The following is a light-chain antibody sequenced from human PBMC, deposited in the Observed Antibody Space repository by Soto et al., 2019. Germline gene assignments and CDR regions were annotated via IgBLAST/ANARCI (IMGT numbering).Light chain of an antibody. J-gene: IGKJ1*01. V-gene: IGKV3-20*01. Sequence: PGRGASRSSRASQSVGINVAWYQQKPGQAPRILIYGESTRATGSPDRFSGSGSGTDFALTMSRLAPEEFAVYYCQTYRSSLWTWGQGTKVDIK. CDR2: GES. CDR1: QSVGIN. CDR3: QTYRSSLWT.